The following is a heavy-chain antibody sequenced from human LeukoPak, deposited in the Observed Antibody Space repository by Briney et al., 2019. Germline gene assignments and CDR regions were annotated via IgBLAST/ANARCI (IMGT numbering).Heavy chain of an antibody. CDR3: ARETRSVTIFGVVIIEYYFDY. CDR1: GGTFSSDA. J-gene: IGHJ4*02. V-gene: IGHV1-69*05. Sequence: SVKVSCKASGGTFSSDAISWVRQAPGQGLEWMGRIIPIFGTANYAQKFQGRVTITTDESTSTAYMELSSLRSEDTAVYYCARETRSVTIFGVVIIEYYFDYWGQGTLVTVSS. CDR2: IIPIFGTA. D-gene: IGHD3-3*01.